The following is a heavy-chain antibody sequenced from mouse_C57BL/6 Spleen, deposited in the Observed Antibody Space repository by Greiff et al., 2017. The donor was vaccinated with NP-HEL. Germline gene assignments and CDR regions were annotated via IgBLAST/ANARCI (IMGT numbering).Heavy chain of an antibody. CDR3: ARDSPGYYYGSSYGYWYFDV. CDR1: GISITTGNYR. D-gene: IGHD1-1*01. Sequence: EVKLLESGPGLVKPSQTVFLTCTVTGISITTGNYRWSWIRQFPGNKLEWIGYIYYSGTITYNPSLTSRTTITRDTPKNQFFLEMNSLTAEDTATYYCARDSPGYYYGSSYGYWYFDVWGTGTTVTVSS. V-gene: IGHV3-5*01. J-gene: IGHJ1*03. CDR2: IYYSGTI.